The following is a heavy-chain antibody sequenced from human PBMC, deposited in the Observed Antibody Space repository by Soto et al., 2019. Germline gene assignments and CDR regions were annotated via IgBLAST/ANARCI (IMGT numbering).Heavy chain of an antibody. Sequence: QVQLRESGPGLVKTSETLSLTCTVSGGSISSNYWSWIRQPPGKGLEWIGYIYYSGSTNYNPSLKSRVSMSVDTSRNQFSLKPTSVTAADTAVYYCAREELWFGDLKAFDHWGQGTLVTVSS. CDR1: GGSISSNY. J-gene: IGHJ5*02. D-gene: IGHD3-10*01. V-gene: IGHV4-59*01. CDR2: IYYSGST. CDR3: AREELWFGDLKAFDH.